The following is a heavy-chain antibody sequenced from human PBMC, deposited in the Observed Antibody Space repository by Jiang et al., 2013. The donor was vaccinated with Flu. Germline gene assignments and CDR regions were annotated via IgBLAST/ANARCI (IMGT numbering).Heavy chain of an antibody. CDR3: ARDGYSNEYGMDV. CDR2: INYSGST. Sequence: LLKPSETLSLTCAVYGGSFSGYYWSWIRQPPGKGLEWVGEINYSGSTNYNPSLKSRVTISVDTSKNQFSLKLSSVTAADTAVYYCARDGYSNEYGMDVWGQGTTVTVSS. CDR1: GGSFSGYY. D-gene: IGHD4-11*01. J-gene: IGHJ6*02. V-gene: IGHV4-34*01.